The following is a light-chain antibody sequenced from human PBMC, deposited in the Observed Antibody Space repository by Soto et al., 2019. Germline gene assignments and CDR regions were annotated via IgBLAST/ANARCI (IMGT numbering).Light chain of an antibody. Sequence: QSALTQPASVSGSPGQSITISCTGTSSDVGGYNYVSWYQQHPGKAPKLMIYDVNNRPSGVSNRFSGSKSGNTASLTISGLQAEDEADYYCSSYTSFSTVVFGGGTKVTVL. J-gene: IGLJ2*01. CDR2: DVN. CDR1: SSDVGGYNY. V-gene: IGLV2-14*03. CDR3: SSYTSFSTVV.